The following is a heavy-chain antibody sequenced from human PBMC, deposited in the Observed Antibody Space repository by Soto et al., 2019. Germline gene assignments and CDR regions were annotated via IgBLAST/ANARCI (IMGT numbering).Heavy chain of an antibody. V-gene: IGHV1-18*01. CDR1: GYTFTSYC. D-gene: IGHD3-22*01. J-gene: IGHJ4*02. Sequence: SVNVSCKASGYTFTSYCIIWVRQAPGQGREWMGWISAYNGNTNYAQKLQGRVTMTTDTSTSTAYMELRSLRSDDTAVYYCARDFYYYDSSGYYLIDYWGQGTLVTVSS. CDR3: ARDFYYYDSSGYYLIDY. CDR2: ISAYNGNT.